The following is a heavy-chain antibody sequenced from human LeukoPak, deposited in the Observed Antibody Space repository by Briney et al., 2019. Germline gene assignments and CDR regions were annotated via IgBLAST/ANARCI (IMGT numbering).Heavy chain of an antibody. V-gene: IGHV1-2*02. Sequence: ASVKVSCKASGYTFTGYYIHWVRQAPGQGLEWMGWINPDSGGTNYAQKFQGRVTMTRDMSISTAYMELSRLRSDDTAVYYCARDPLDSSDDAFDIWGQGTMVTVSS. D-gene: IGHD3-16*02. CDR1: GYTFTGYY. J-gene: IGHJ3*02. CDR2: INPDSGGT. CDR3: ARDPLDSSDDAFDI.